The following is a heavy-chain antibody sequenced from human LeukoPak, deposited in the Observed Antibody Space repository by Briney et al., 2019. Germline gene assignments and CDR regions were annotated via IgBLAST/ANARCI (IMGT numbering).Heavy chain of an antibody. J-gene: IGHJ4*02. CDR2: IYYSGST. D-gene: IGHD6-19*01. V-gene: IGHV4-59*01. Sequence: PSETLSLTCTVSGGSISSYYWSWIRQPPGNGLEWIGYIYYSGSTNYNPSLKSRVTISVDTSKNQFSLKLSSVTAADTAVYYCAREYSSGWLDYWGQGTLVTVSS. CDR3: AREYSSGWLDY. CDR1: GGSISSYY.